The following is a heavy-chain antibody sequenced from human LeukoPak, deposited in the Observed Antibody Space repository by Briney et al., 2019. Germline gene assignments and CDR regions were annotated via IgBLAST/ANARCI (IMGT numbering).Heavy chain of an antibody. CDR3: VGVGLLEAFDI. Sequence: PSETLSLTCTVSGGSISSGSYYWSWIRQPAGKGLEWIGRIYTSGSTNYNPSLKSRVTISVDTSKNQFSLKLSSVTAADTAVYYCVGVGLLEAFDIWGQGTMVTVSS. CDR2: IYTSGST. J-gene: IGHJ3*02. CDR1: GGSISSGSYY. V-gene: IGHV4-61*02. D-gene: IGHD5-18*01.